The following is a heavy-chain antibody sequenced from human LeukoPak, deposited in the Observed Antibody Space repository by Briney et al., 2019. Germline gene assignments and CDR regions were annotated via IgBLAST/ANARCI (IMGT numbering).Heavy chain of an antibody. V-gene: IGHV4-59*01. D-gene: IGHD3-22*01. CDR2: IYYSGST. CDR3: ARRSSGYAHAFDI. Sequence: SETLSLTCTVSGGSISSYYWSWIRQPTGKGLEWIGYIYYSGSTNYNPSLKSRVTISVDTSKNQFSLKLSSVTAADTAVYYCARRSSGYAHAFDIWGQGTMVTVSS. CDR1: GGSISSYY. J-gene: IGHJ3*02.